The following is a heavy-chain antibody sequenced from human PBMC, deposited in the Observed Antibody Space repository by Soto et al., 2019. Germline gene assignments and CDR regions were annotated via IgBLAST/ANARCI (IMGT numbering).Heavy chain of an antibody. J-gene: IGHJ6*02. Sequence: EVQLLESGGGLVQPGGSLRLSCAASGFTFSSYAMSWVRQAPGKGLEWVSAISGSGGSTYYADSVKGRFTITRDNSKNTVYLQMNTLRADDTAVYYCAKGVVGYYYGMDVWGRGTTVTVSS. CDR1: GFTFSSYA. D-gene: IGHD2-15*01. CDR2: ISGSGGST. V-gene: IGHV3-23*01. CDR3: AKGVVGYYYGMDV.